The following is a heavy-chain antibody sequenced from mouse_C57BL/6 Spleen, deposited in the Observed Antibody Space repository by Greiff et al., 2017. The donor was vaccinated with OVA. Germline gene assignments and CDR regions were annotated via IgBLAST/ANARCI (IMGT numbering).Heavy chain of an antibody. CDR2: IYPRSGNT. J-gene: IGHJ1*03. Sequence: VKLQESGAELARPGASVKLSCKASGYTFTSYGISWVKQRTGQGLEWIGEIYPRSGNTYYNEKFKGKATLTADKSSSTAYMELRSLTSEDSAVYFCARPITTVVPYWYFDVWGTGTTVTVSS. CDR1: GYTFTSYG. V-gene: IGHV1-81*01. D-gene: IGHD1-1*01. CDR3: ARPITTVVPYWYFDV.